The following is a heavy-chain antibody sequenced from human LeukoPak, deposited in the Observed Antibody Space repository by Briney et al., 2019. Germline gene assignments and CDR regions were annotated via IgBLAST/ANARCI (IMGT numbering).Heavy chain of an antibody. CDR3: ARSTPRIAAAGYYYYYGMDV. D-gene: IGHD6-13*01. CDR1: GFIFSDYV. Sequence: GGSLRLSCAGSGFIFSDYVMSWVRQAPGKGLEWASASGTGGRTYYADSVKGRYTISRDNSKKMVSLQMDGLRAEDTAVYYCARSTPRIAAAGYYYYYGMDVWGQGTTVTVSS. CDR2: SGTGGRT. V-gene: IGHV3-23*01. J-gene: IGHJ6*02.